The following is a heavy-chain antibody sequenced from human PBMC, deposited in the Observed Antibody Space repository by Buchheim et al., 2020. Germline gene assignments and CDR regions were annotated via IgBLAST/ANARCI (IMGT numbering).Heavy chain of an antibody. CDR1: GFTFSAYA. V-gene: IGHV3-48*01. J-gene: IGHJ5*02. CDR3: ARDQAVVH. CDR2: IDKSSSRI. Sequence: EVQLVESGGGLVQPGGSLRLSCAGSGFTFSAYAFNWVRQAPGRGLEWLSYIDKSSSRIYYAESVKGRLTISRDNAKGSVILQINSLRAEYTAVYFCARDQAVVHWGQGTL.